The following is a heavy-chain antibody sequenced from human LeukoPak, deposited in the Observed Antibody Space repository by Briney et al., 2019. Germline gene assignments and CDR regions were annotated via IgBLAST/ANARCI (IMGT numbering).Heavy chain of an antibody. Sequence: ASVKVSCKVSGYTLTELSMHWVRQAPGKGLEWMGGFDPEDGETIYAQKFQGRVTMTEDTSTDTAYMEVSSLRSEDTAVYYCARIPMGGSYYVGYYYMDVWGKGTTVTISS. CDR2: FDPEDGET. V-gene: IGHV1-24*01. CDR1: GYTLTELS. CDR3: ARIPMGGSYYVGYYYMDV. J-gene: IGHJ6*03. D-gene: IGHD1-26*01.